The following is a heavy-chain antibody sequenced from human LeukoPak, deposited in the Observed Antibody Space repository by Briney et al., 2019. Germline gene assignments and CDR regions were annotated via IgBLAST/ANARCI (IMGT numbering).Heavy chain of an antibody. D-gene: IGHD2-2*01. V-gene: IGHV4-61*08. CDR2: IYYSGST. CDR3: ARVYEPAAILDY. Sequence: SQTLSLTCTVSGGSISSGGYYWSWIRQPPGKGLEWIGYIYYSGSTNYNPSLKSRVTISVDTSKNQFSLKLSSVTAADTAVYYCARVYEPAAILDYWGQGTLVTVSS. CDR1: GGSISSGGYY. J-gene: IGHJ4*02.